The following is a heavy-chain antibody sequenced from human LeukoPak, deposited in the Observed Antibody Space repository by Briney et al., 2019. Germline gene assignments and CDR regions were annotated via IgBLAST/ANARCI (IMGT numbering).Heavy chain of an antibody. D-gene: IGHD1-1*01. V-gene: IGHV3-23*01. CDR2: ISGSDGNT. CDR3: AKSRSGSANWALQIFDN. CDR1: GFTFSNYG. Sequence: GGSLRLSCAASGFTFSNYGMSWVRQAPGKGLEWVSVISGSDGNTDYADSVKGRFTISRDNSKNSLFVQMNSLRAEDTAVYFCAKSRSGSANWALQIFDNWGQGTLVTVSS. J-gene: IGHJ4*02.